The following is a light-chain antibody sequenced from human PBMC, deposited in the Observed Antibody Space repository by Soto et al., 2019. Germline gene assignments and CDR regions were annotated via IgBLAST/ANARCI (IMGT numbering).Light chain of an antibody. Sequence: DIQMTQSPSTLSASVGDRVIITCRASQTISSWLAWYQQKPGKAPKLLIYKVSTLKSGVPSRFSGSGSGTEFTLTISSLQPDDFATYYCQHYNSYSEAFGQGTKVDIK. CDR1: QTISSW. J-gene: IGKJ1*01. CDR3: QHYNSYSEA. CDR2: KVS. V-gene: IGKV1-5*03.